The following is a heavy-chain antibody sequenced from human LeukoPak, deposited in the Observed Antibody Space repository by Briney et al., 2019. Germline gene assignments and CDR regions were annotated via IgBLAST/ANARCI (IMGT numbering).Heavy chain of an antibody. V-gene: IGHV3-7*01. J-gene: IGHJ5*02. CDR2: INQDGSEI. Sequence: GGSLRLSCAASGFTFSVYWMGWVRQAPGKGLEWVATINQDGSEIYYMDSLKGRFIISRDNAKSSLHLQMNSLRAEDTALYYCVKPYYFSTGSLTWGQGTLVTVSS. CDR1: GFTFSVYW. CDR3: VKPYYFSTGSLT. D-gene: IGHD3-10*01.